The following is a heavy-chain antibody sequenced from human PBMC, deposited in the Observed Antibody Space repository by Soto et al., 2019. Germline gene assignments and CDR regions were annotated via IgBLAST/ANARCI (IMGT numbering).Heavy chain of an antibody. CDR1: GGSISSDSHH. CDR3: ARNKTQDYYYYGMDV. V-gene: IGHV4-39*01. CDR2: IYYSGST. Sequence: LSLTCTVSGGSISSDSHHWGWIRQPPGKGLEWIGSIYYSGSTYYNPSLKSRVTISVDTSKNQFSLKLSSVTAADTAVYYCARNKTQDYYYYGMDVWGQGTTVTVSS. J-gene: IGHJ6*02.